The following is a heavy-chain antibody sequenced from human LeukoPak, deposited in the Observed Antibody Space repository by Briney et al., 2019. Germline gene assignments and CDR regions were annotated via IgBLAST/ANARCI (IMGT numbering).Heavy chain of an antibody. V-gene: IGHV3-23*01. CDR1: GFTFSFYD. Sequence: PGGSLRLSCAASGFTFSFYDMSWVRQVPGKGLEGVSPISGSGGSTNYPDSVRGRFTISRDNSKNTLYLQMNSLRAEDTAVYFCAKDRRQGGRLHYFDYWGQGALVTVSS. J-gene: IGHJ4*02. CDR2: ISGSGGST. CDR3: AKDRRQGGRLHYFDY. D-gene: IGHD1-26*01.